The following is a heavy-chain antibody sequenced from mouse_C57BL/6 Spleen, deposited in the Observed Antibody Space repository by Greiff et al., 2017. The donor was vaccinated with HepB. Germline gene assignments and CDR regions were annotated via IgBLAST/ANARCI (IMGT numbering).Heavy chain of an antibody. J-gene: IGHJ2*02. Sequence: VQLQQSGAELVRPGASVKLSCTASGFNFKDYYMHWVKQRPEQGLEWIGRIDPEDGDTEYAPKFQGKATMTADTSSNTAYLQLSSLTSEDTAVYYCALYGGISHFDYWGQGTSLTVSS. D-gene: IGHD1-1*01. CDR1: GFNFKDYY. V-gene: IGHV14-1*01. CDR2: IDPEDGDT. CDR3: ALYGGISHFDY.